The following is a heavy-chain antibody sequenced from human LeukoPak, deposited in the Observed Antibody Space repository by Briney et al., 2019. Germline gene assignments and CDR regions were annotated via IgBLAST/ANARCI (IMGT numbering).Heavy chain of an antibody. CDR2: IYYSGSN. CDR1: GGTISSQY. CDR3: ARVKWDSSGYSVYYYYMDV. Sequence: SETLSLTCTVSGGTISSQYWSWVRQPPGKGLEWMGYIYYSGSNKYNPSLKRRVTISVHTSQNPFSLKLSSVTAADTAVYYCARVKWDSSGYSVYYYYMDVWGKGTPVTVSS. V-gene: IGHV4-59*11. J-gene: IGHJ6*03. D-gene: IGHD3-22*01.